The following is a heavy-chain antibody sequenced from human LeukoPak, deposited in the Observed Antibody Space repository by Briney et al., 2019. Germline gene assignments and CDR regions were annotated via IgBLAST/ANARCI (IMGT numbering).Heavy chain of an antibody. CDR2: ISGSGGST. J-gene: IGHJ4*02. CDR3: ARMNYVSSGWGAPFDY. V-gene: IGHV3-23*01. D-gene: IGHD1-7*01. CDR1: GFTFSSYA. Sequence: GGSLRLSCAASGFTFSSYAMSWVRQAPGKGLEWVSAISGSGGSTYYADSVKGRFTISRDNSKNTLYLQMNSLRAEDTAVYYCARMNYVSSGWGAPFDYWGQGTLVTVSS.